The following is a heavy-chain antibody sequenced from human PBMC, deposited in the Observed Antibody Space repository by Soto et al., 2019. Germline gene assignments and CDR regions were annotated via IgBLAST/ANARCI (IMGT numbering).Heavy chain of an antibody. CDR1: GGSISSGDYY. J-gene: IGHJ6*02. D-gene: IGHD2-8*01. Sequence: QVQLQESGPGLVKPSQTLSLTCTVSGGSISSGDYYWSWIRQPPGKGLEWIGYIYYSGSTYYNPSLKSRVTISVDTSKNQFSLKLSSVTAADTAVYYCARDHLSAVYGPYYYYYGMDVWGQGTTVTVSS. V-gene: IGHV4-30-4*01. CDR3: ARDHLSAVYGPYYYYYGMDV. CDR2: IYYSGST.